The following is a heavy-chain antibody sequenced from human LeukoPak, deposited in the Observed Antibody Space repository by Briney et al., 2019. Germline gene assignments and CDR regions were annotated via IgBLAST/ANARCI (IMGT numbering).Heavy chain of an antibody. CDR3: TTDVPITMIVVVQNY. Sequence: GGSLRLSCAASGFTFSNAWMSWVRQAPGKGLEWVGRIKSKTDGGTTDYAAPVKGRLTISRDDSKNTLYLQMNSLKTEDTAVYYCTTDVPITMIVVVQNYWGQGTLVTVSS. CDR1: GFTFSNAW. CDR2: IKSKTDGGTT. V-gene: IGHV3-15*01. J-gene: IGHJ4*02. D-gene: IGHD3-22*01.